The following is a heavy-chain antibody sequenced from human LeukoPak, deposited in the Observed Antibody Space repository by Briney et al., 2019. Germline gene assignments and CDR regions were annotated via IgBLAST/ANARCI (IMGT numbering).Heavy chain of an antibody. V-gene: IGHV3-74*01. CDR2: INDDGSRT. CDR3: ARTTYYYDSSGYWVY. D-gene: IGHD3-22*01. Sequence: GGSLRLSCVASGFTFSSHWMHWVRQAPGKGLVWVSRINDDGSRTSYADFVKGRLTISRDNAKNSLYLQMNSLRAEDTAVYYCARTTYYYDSSGYWVYWGQGTLVTVSS. CDR1: GFTFSSHW. J-gene: IGHJ4*02.